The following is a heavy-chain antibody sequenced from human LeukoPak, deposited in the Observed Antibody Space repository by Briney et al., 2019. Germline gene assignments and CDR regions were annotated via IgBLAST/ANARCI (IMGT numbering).Heavy chain of an antibody. CDR2: IYHSGST. J-gene: IGHJ4*02. CDR1: GYSISSGYY. D-gene: IGHD5-12*01. V-gene: IGHV4-38-2*02. CDR3: AREGSGYDAVFDY. Sequence: SETLSLTCTVSGYSISSGYYWGWIRQPPGKGLEWIGSIYHSGSTYYNPSLKSRVTISVDTSKNQFSLKLSSVTAADTAVYYCAREGSGYDAVFDYWGQGTLVTVSS.